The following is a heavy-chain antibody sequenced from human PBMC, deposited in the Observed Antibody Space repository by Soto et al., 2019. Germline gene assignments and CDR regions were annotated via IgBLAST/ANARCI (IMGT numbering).Heavy chain of an antibody. J-gene: IGHJ4*02. CDR3: ARGGDYFRGYFDY. CDR1: GGSISSGDYY. D-gene: IGHD3-10*01. V-gene: IGHV4-30-4*01. CDR2: IYYSGST. Sequence: QVQLQESGPGLVKPSQTLSLTCTVSGGSISSGDYYWSWIRQPPGKGLEWIGYIYYSGSTYYNPSLKSRVXXSXDXXKHQFSLKLSSVTAADTAVYYCARGGDYFRGYFDYWGQGTLVTVSS.